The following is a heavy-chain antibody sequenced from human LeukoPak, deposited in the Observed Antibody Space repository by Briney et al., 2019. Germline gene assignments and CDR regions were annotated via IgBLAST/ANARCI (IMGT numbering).Heavy chain of an antibody. D-gene: IGHD1-26*01. Sequence: AGGSLRLSSAVSGFTFSSYGMHWVHQARGKGLEWVAVISNDESNKYYADSVKGRFTTSRNNSKNTLYLQMSSLRPEDTAFYYCAKDTGPDRALELFDIWGQGTMVTVSS. CDR1: GFTFSSYG. V-gene: IGHV3-30*18. CDR2: ISNDESNK. J-gene: IGHJ3*02. CDR3: AKDTGPDRALELFDI.